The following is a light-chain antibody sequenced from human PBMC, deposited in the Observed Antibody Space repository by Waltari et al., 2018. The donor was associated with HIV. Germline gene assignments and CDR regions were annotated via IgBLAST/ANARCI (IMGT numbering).Light chain of an antibody. V-gene: IGLV3-1*01. J-gene: IGLJ2*01. CDR3: QAWDNNTAV. CDR2: YDN. CDR1: KLKKKF. Sequence: SYDLTQSPSTSVSPGHTASITCFGDKLKKKFTSWYQQKPGQSPMMFIYYDNERPSGIPERFSGSSSGNTATLTISETQAMDEADYYCQAWDNNTAVFGGGTKLTVL.